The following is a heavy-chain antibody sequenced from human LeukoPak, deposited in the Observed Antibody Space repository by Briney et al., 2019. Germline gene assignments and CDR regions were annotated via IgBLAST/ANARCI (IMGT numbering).Heavy chain of an antibody. D-gene: IGHD1-1*01. Sequence: SQTLSLTCTVSGGSISSGSYYWSWIRQPAGKGLEWIGRIYTSGSTNYNPSLKSRVTISVDTSKNQFSLKLSSVTAADTAVYYCARVNIATRNAFDIWGQGTMVTVSS. CDR3: ARVNIATRNAFDI. V-gene: IGHV4-61*02. CDR1: GGSISSGSYY. CDR2: IYTSGST. J-gene: IGHJ3*02.